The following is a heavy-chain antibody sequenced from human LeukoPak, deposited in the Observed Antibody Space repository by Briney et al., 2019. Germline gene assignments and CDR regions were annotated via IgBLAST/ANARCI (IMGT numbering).Heavy chain of an antibody. J-gene: IGHJ4*02. CDR3: ARVPPNWGGWWGWVDY. V-gene: IGHV1-69*13. CDR1: GGTLSRYA. CDR2: IIPIFGTA. D-gene: IGHD7-27*01. Sequence: SVTVSCKPSGGTLSRYAISWVRQAPGQGLEWMGEIIPIFGTANYAQTFQGRVTITADESTSTAYMELSSLRSEDTAVYYCARVPPNWGGWWGWVDYWAQGTLVTVSS.